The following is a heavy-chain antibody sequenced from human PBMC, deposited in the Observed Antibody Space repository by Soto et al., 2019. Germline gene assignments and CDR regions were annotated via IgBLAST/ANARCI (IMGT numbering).Heavy chain of an antibody. CDR2: IIPIFDTA. CDR1: GGTFSSYA. Sequence: QVQLVQSGAEVKKPGSSVKVSCKASGGTFSSYAISWVRQAPGQGLEWMGGIIPIFDTANYAQKFQGSVTIAADEATSTAYMELSSLRSEDTAVYYCARHDGISSSCYYYYYCGMDVWGQGTTVTVSS. D-gene: IGHD2-2*01. J-gene: IGHJ6*02. CDR3: ARHDGISSSCYYYYYCGMDV. V-gene: IGHV1-69*12.